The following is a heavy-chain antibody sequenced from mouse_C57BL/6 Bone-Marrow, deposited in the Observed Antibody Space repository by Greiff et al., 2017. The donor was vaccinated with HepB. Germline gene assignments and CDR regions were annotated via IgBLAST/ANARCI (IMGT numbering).Heavy chain of an antibody. CDR2: IYPETGGT. J-gene: IGHJ2*01. Sequence: QVQLQQSGAELVRPGASVTPFCQALGFPFTYHGIHWVKERPLHGLEWICAIYPETGGTAYNQKVKGKAILTADKSSSTAYMELRSLTSEDSAVYYCTTPYDYDVNYFDYWGQGTTRTVSS. CDR3: TTPYDYDVNYFDY. D-gene: IGHD2-4*01. CDR1: GFPFTYHG. V-gene: IGHV1-15*01.